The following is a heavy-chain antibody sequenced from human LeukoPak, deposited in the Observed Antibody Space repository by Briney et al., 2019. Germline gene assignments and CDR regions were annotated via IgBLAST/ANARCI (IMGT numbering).Heavy chain of an antibody. J-gene: IGHJ3*02. D-gene: IGHD3-22*01. CDR1: GFTFSSYA. CDR2: ISDTGGST. CDR3: AKDGPDYYDSSGYYGAQDAFDI. V-gene: IGHV3-23*01. Sequence: PGGSLRLSCAASGFTFSSYAMSWVRQAPGKGLEWVSAISDTGGSTYYADSVKGRFTISRDNSKNTLYLQMNSLRAEDTAVYYCAKDGPDYYDSSGYYGAQDAFDIWGQGTMVTVSS.